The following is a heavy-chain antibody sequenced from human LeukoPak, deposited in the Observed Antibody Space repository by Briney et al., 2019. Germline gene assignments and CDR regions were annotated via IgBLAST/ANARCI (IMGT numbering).Heavy chain of an antibody. D-gene: IGHD6-13*01. Sequence: GGSLRLSCAASGFTFSSYVMSWIRQAPGKGLEWLSAISGSGSSTYYAVSVRGRFTVSRDNSKNTLYLQMNSLRAEDTAVYYCAKRGAAADDNWGQGTLVTVSS. V-gene: IGHV3-23*01. CDR2: ISGSGSST. CDR1: GFTFSSYV. CDR3: AKRGAAADDN. J-gene: IGHJ4*02.